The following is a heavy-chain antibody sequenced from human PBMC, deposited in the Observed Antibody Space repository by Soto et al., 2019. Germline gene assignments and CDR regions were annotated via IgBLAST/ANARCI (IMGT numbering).Heavy chain of an antibody. D-gene: IGHD2-2*01. CDR2: IYYSGST. CDR3: ARDRHCSSTSCYDLYGMDV. J-gene: IGHJ6*02. Sequence: SETLSLTCAVYGGSFSGYYWSWIRQPPGKGLEWIGYIYYSGSTYYNPSLKSRVTISVDTSKNQFSLKLSSVTTADTAVYYCARDRHCSSTSCYDLYGMDVWGQGTTVTVAS. V-gene: IGHV4-34*09. CDR1: GGSFSGYY.